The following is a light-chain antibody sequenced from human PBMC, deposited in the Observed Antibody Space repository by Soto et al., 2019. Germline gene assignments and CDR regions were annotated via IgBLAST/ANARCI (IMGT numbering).Light chain of an antibody. CDR2: GAS. CDR3: QQSYSNTQT. V-gene: IGKV3-15*01. J-gene: IGKJ1*01. Sequence: EIVMTQSPATLSVSPGERATLSCRASQSVSSNLAWYQQKPGQAPRLLIYGASTRATGIPARFSGSGSGTEFTLTISSLQPEDFATYYCQQSYSNTQTFGQGTKVEIK. CDR1: QSVSSN.